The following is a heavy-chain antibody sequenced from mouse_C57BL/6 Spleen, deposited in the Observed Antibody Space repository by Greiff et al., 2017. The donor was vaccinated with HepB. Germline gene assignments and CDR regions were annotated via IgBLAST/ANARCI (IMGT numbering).Heavy chain of an antibody. V-gene: IGHV1-15*01. CDR1: GYTFTDYE. D-gene: IGHD4-1*01. J-gene: IGHJ2*01. CDR3: TRLGGGDY. Sequence: VKLQESGAELVRPGASVTLSCKASGYTFTDYEMHWVKQTPVHGLEWIGAIDPETGGTAYNQKFKGKAILTADKSSSTAYMELRSLTSEDSAVYYCTRLGGGDYWGQGTTLTVSS. CDR2: IDPETGGT.